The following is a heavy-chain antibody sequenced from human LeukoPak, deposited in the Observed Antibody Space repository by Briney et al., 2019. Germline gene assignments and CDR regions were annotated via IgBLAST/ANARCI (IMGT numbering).Heavy chain of an antibody. Sequence: PSETLSLTCAVSGGSISSGGYSWSWIRQPPGKGLEWIGYIYHSGSTYYNPSLKSRVTISVDTSKNQFSLKLSSVTAADTAVYYCARAERDVGPRVEDAFDIWGQGTMVTVSS. CDR2: IYHSGST. CDR1: GGSISSGGYS. V-gene: IGHV4-30-2*05. D-gene: IGHD1-26*01. J-gene: IGHJ3*02. CDR3: ARAERDVGPRVEDAFDI.